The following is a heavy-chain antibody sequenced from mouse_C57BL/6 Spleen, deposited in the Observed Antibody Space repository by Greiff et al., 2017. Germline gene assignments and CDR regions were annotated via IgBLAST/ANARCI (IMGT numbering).Heavy chain of an antibody. J-gene: IGHJ1*03. CDR1: GYTFTDYY. Sequence: QVQLQQSGAELVRPGASVKLSCKASGYTFTDYYINWVKQRPGQGLEWIARIYPGSGNTYYNEKFKGKATLTAEKSSSTAYMQLSSLTSEDSAVYLCARGYGSSYGYFDVWGTGTTVSVSS. V-gene: IGHV1-76*01. D-gene: IGHD1-1*01. CDR3: ARGYGSSYGYFDV. CDR2: IYPGSGNT.